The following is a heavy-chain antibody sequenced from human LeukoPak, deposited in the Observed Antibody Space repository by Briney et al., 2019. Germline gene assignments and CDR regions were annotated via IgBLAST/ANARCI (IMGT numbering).Heavy chain of an antibody. CDR3: ARDLRDYGGNSRAPDY. CDR2: INWNGGST. CDR1: GFTFDDYG. D-gene: IGHD4-23*01. Sequence: GGSLRLSCAASGFTFDDYGMSWVRQAPGKGLEWVSGINWNGGSTGYADSVKGRFTISRDNAKNSLYLQMNSLRAEDTALYYCARDLRDYGGNSRAPDYWGQGTLVTVSS. V-gene: IGHV3-20*04. J-gene: IGHJ4*02.